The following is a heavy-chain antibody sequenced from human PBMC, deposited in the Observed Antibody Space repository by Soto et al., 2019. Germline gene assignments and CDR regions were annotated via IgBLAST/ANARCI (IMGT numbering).Heavy chain of an antibody. CDR3: ARGRTVRNYADDSSDYFYFFDY. V-gene: IGHV4-59*01. Sequence: NPSETLSLTCTVSGDSISTFYWGWMRQSPGKVLEWIGYVYYPGSTNYNPSLKSRVTISVDRSKSQFSLKLTSANAADTAVYYCARGRTVRNYADDSSDYFYFFDYWGQGTQVTVSS. CDR1: GDSISTFY. D-gene: IGHD3-22*01. J-gene: IGHJ4*02. CDR2: VYYPGST.